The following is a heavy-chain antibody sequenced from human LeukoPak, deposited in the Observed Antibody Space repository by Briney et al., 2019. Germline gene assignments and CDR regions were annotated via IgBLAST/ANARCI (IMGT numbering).Heavy chain of an antibody. J-gene: IGHJ6*03. CDR3: ARDRMGHSSSKRDYYYYYMDV. CDR2: ISSSGSTI. V-gene: IGHV3-48*03. Sequence: GGSLRLSCAASGFTFSSYEMNWVRQAPGKGLEWVSYISSSGSTIYYADSVKGRFTISRDNAKNTLYLQMNSLRAEDTAVYYCARDRMGHSSSKRDYYYYYMDVWGKGTTVTVSS. D-gene: IGHD6-6*01. CDR1: GFTFSSYE.